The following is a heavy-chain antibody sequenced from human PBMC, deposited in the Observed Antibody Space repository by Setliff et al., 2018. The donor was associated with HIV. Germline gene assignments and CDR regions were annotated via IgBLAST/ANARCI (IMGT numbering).Heavy chain of an antibody. V-gene: IGHV3-15*01. Sequence: PGGSLRLSCAASGFTFSNAWMSWVRQAPGKGLEWVGRIKSKTDGGTTDYAAPVKGRFTISRDDSKNTLYLQMNSLKTEDTAVYYCSGWKGDYYDSSGINGYWGQGTLVTVSS. J-gene: IGHJ4*02. CDR2: IKSKTDGGTT. CDR3: SGWKGDYYDSSGINGY. CDR1: GFTFSNAW. D-gene: IGHD3-22*01.